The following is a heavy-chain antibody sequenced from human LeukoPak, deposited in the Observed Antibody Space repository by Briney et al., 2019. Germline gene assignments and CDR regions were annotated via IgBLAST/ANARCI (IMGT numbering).Heavy chain of an antibody. CDR1: GFTFDDYA. Sequence: QTGGSLRLSCAASGFTFDDYAMHWVRQAPGKGLEWVSGISWHSDRIGYADSVKGRFTISRDNAKNSLYLQMNSLRAEDTAVYYCARDYYHDSSSYDGWGQGTLVTVSS. V-gene: IGHV3-9*01. CDR2: ISWHSDRI. J-gene: IGHJ4*02. CDR3: ARDYYHDSSSYDG. D-gene: IGHD3-22*01.